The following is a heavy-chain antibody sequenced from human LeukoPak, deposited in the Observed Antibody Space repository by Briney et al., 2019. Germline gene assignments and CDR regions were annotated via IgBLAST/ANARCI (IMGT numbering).Heavy chain of an antibody. CDR1: GYIFTGYY. D-gene: IGHD3-10*01. CDR2: TNPNSGDT. CDR3: ARGGQVIMDNWFDP. Sequence: ASVKVSCKASGYIFTGYYIHWVRQAPGQGLEWMGWTNPNSGDTSYAQKFQGRVTMTSDTSISTAYMELSKLRSDDTALYYCARGGQVIMDNWFDPWGQGTLVTVSS. J-gene: IGHJ5*02. V-gene: IGHV1-2*02.